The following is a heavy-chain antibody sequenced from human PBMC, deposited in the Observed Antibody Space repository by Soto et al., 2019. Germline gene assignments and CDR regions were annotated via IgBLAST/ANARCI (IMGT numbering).Heavy chain of an antibody. CDR3: AKEPILVVPEESYFDF. CDR1: GFNFRDYI. V-gene: IGHV3-48*02. D-gene: IGHD2-2*01. CDR2: IGRGSTTT. J-gene: IGHJ4*02. Sequence: EVQLVESGGGLVQPGGSLRLSCGGSGFNFRDYIMNWVRQAPGKGMEWVSYIGRGSTTTYYADSVKGRFTISRDDAKNSLDLQMTRLGDEDTAVYYCAKEPILVVPEESYFDFWGQGTLVTVSS.